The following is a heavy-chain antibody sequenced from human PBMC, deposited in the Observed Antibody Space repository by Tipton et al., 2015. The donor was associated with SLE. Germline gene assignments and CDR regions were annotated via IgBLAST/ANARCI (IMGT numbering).Heavy chain of an antibody. Sequence: TLSLTCTVSGGSISPYHWNWLRQPPGQGLQWIGRIFDSGYINYNPSLQNRVTISLDTSKNQMSLKVTSMTAADTAVYYCARRGDDYGSGSYYNHYFDYWGQGILVTVSS. V-gene: IGHV4-59*01. D-gene: IGHD3-10*01. CDR2: IFDSGYI. J-gene: IGHJ4*02. CDR3: ARRGDDYGSGSYYNHYFDY. CDR1: GGSISPYH.